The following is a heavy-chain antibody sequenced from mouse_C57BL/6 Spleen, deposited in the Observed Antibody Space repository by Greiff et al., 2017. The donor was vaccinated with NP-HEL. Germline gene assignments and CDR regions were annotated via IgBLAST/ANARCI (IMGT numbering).Heavy chain of an antibody. J-gene: IGHJ2*01. V-gene: IGHV1-52*01. Sequence: QVQLKQPGAELVRPGSSVKLSCKASGYTFTSYWMHWVKQRPIQGLEWIGNIDPSDSETHYNQKFKDKATLTVDKSSSTAYMQLSSLTSEDSAVYYCARNYGNYDYFDYWGQGTTLTVSS. CDR3: ARNYGNYDYFDY. CDR1: GYTFTSYW. D-gene: IGHD2-1*01. CDR2: IDPSDSET.